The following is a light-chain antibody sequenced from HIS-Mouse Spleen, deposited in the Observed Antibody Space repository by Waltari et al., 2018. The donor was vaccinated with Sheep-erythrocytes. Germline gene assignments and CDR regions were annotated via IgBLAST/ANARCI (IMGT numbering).Light chain of an antibody. CDR3: CSYAGSSTPWV. V-gene: IGLV2-8*01. CDR1: SSDVGGYNY. Sequence: QSALTQPPSASGSPGQSVTISCTGTSSDVGGYNYVSWYQQHPGKAPKLMIYEVSKRPSGVPDRFSGSNSGNTASLTVSGLQAEDEADYYCCSYAGSSTPWVFGGGTKLTVL. J-gene: IGLJ3*02. CDR2: EVS.